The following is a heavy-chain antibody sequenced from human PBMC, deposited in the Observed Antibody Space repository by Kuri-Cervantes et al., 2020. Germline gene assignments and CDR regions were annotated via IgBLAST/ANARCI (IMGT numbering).Heavy chain of an antibody. CDR2: IGTAGDT. CDR3: AKDIRIAAAGNVPNDAFDI. D-gene: IGHD6-13*01. Sequence: GESLKISCAASGFTFSSYDMHWVRQATGKGLEWVSAIGTAGDTYYPGSVKGRFTISRDNSKNTLYLQMNSLRAEDTAVYYCAKDIRIAAAGNVPNDAFDIWGQGTMVTVSS. V-gene: IGHV3-13*01. J-gene: IGHJ3*02. CDR1: GFTFSSYD.